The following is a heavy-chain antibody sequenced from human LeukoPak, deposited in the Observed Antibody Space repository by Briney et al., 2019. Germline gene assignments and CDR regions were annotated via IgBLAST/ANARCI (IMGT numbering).Heavy chain of an antibody. D-gene: IGHD2-2*01. V-gene: IGHV4-59*01. J-gene: IGHJ5*01. CDR1: GGSINSYY. Sequence: SETLSLTCTVAGGSINSYYWSWIRQPPGKGLEWIGYIHYSGNTNYNPSLKSRVTISIDMYKKQFSLRLSSVTAADTAVYYCARLWGYCSSTSCYGASYFDSWGQGTLVTVSS. CDR3: ARLWGYCSSTSCYGASYFDS. CDR2: IHYSGNT.